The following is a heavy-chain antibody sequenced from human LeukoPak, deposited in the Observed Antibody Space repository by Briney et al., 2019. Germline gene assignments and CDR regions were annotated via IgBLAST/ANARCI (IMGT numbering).Heavy chain of an antibody. Sequence: GGSLRLSCAASGFTFSSYAMSWVRQAPGKGLEWVSAISGSGGSTYYADSVKGRFTISRDNSKNTLYLQMNSLRAEDTAVCYCAKVRSGSASSYYYYGMDVWGQGTTVTVSS. CDR1: GFTFSSYA. CDR3: AKVRSGSASSYYYYGMDV. V-gene: IGHV3-23*01. D-gene: IGHD6-25*01. J-gene: IGHJ6*02. CDR2: ISGSGGST.